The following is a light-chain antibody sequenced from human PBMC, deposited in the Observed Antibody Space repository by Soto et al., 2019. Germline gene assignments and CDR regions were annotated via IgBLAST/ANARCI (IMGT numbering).Light chain of an antibody. CDR1: QSVSSSD. J-gene: IGKJ1*01. Sequence: EIVLTQSPGTLSLSPGERATLSCRASQSVSSSDVTWYQQKPGQAPRLLIYGASSRATGIPDRFSGSGSGTDLTLTISRMEPQGISVDYSHQHGSSMTFGQENQVE. V-gene: IGKV3-20*01. CDR3: HQHGSSMT. CDR2: GAS.